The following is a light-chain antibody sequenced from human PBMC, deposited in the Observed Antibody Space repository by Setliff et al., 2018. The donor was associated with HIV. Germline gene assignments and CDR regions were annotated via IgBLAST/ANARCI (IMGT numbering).Light chain of an antibody. Sequence: QAVVTQEPSLTVSPGGTVTLTCGSSTGAVTSGHYPYWFQQKPGQAPKTLIYDTSNKHSWTPARFSGSLLGGKAALTLSGAQPEDEAEYYCLLSYTDAHKSVFGSGTKVTVL. CDR1: TGAVTSGHY. CDR3: LLSYTDAHKSV. J-gene: IGLJ1*01. V-gene: IGLV7-46*01. CDR2: DTS.